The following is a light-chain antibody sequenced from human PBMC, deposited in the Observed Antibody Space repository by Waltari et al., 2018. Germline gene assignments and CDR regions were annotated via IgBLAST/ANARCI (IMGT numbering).Light chain of an antibody. CDR1: KLGDKY. CDR3: QAWDNTTPV. V-gene: IGLV3-1*01. CDR2: QDN. Sequence: SYELTQPPSVSVSPGQTASITCSGDKLGDKYACWNQQKPGTSPVLVIYQDNKGPSGIHERFSGSKSGNTATLTLSGAQALDEADYYCQAWDNTTPVFGTGTKVTVL. J-gene: IGLJ1*01.